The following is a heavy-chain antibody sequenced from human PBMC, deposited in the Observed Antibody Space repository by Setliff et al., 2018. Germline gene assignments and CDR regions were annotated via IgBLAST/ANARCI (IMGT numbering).Heavy chain of an antibody. V-gene: IGHV4-59*11. CDR2: IYYSGNT. CDR3: ARNWHWGFDP. Sequence: SETLSLTCSVSGGSIDSHYWSWIRQPPGKGLEWIGSIYYSGNTNYNPSLKSRVTISIDTSKNQLSLDLTSVTAAHTAVYYCARNWHWGFDPWGRGALVTVSS. J-gene: IGHJ5*02. D-gene: IGHD1-7*01. CDR1: GGSIDSHY.